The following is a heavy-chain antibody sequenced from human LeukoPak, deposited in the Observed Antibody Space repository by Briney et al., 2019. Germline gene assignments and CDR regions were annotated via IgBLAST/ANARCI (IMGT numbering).Heavy chain of an antibody. V-gene: IGHV4-59*01. CDR3: ARGRPRFDY. Sequence: SETLSLTCTVSGGSISSYYWSWIRQPPGKGLEWIGYIYYSGSTNYNPPLKSRVTISVDTSKNQFSLKLNSVTAADTAVYYCARGRPRFDYWGQGTLVTVSS. CDR1: GGSISSYY. CDR2: IYYSGST. J-gene: IGHJ4*02.